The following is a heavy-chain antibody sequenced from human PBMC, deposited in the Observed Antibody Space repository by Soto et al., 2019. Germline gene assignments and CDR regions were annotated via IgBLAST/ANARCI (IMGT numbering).Heavy chain of an antibody. Sequence: SETLSLTCTVSGGSISSYYWSWIRQPPGKGLEWIGYIYYSGSTNYNPSLKSRVTISVDTSRNQFSLKLSSVTAADTAVYYCARSDYYDSSGYGDWGQGTLVTVSS. V-gene: IGHV4-59*01. D-gene: IGHD3-22*01. CDR3: ARSDYYDSSGYGD. J-gene: IGHJ4*02. CDR2: IYYSGST. CDR1: GGSISSYY.